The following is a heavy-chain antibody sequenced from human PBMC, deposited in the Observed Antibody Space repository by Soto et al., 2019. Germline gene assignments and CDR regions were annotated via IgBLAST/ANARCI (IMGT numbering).Heavy chain of an antibody. V-gene: IGHV3-30*18. Sequence: GGSLRLSCAASGFTFSSYGMHWVRQAPGKGLEWVAVISYDGSNKYYADSVKGRFTISRDNSKNTLYLQMNSLRAEDTAVYYCAKSEGLVLHGDYWGQGTLVTVSS. D-gene: IGHD2-8*01. J-gene: IGHJ4*02. CDR2: ISYDGSNK. CDR1: GFTFSSYG. CDR3: AKSEGLVLHGDY.